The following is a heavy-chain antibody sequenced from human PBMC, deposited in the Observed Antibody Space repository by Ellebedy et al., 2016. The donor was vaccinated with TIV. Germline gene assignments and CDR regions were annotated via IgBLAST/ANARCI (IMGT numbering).Heavy chain of an antibody. J-gene: IGHJ5*02. CDR3: ARGETREMATIDNWFNP. CDR2: INPSGGST. D-gene: IGHD5-24*01. V-gene: IGHV1-46*01. Sequence: ASVKVSXKASGYTFTSYYMHWVRQAPGQGLEWMGIINPSGGSTSYAQKFQGRVTMTRDTSTSTAYMELSSLRSEDTAVYYCARGETREMATIDNWFNPWGQGTLVTVSS. CDR1: GYTFTSYY.